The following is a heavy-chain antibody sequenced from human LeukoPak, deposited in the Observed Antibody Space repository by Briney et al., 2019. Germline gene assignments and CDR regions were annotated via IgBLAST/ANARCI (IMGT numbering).Heavy chain of an antibody. CDR1: GGSISSSSYY. Sequence: PSETLSLTCTVSGGSISSSSYYWGWIRQTPGKGLEWIGSLYYSGSTYYNPSLKSRVTISVDTSKNQFSLKLSSVTAADTAVYYCARHHYYDSSGYSSWGQGTLVTVSS. V-gene: IGHV4-39*01. J-gene: IGHJ4*02. CDR3: ARHHYYDSSGYSS. CDR2: LYYSGST. D-gene: IGHD3-22*01.